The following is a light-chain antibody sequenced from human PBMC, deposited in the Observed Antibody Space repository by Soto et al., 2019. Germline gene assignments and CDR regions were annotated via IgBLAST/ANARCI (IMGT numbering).Light chain of an antibody. J-gene: IGKJ5*01. Sequence: EIVLTQSPGTLSLSPGERATLSCRASQSVSNNYLAWYQQKPGQAPRRLIYGESSRATGIPDRFSGSGSGTDFTLTISRLEPEDFAVYYCQQYSTSPTFGEGTRLEIK. V-gene: IGKV3-20*01. CDR2: GES. CDR1: QSVSNNY. CDR3: QQYSTSPT.